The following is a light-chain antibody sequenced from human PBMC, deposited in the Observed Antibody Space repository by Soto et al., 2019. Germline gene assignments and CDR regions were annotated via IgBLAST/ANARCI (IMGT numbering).Light chain of an antibody. CDR3: QRSDSIPPA. J-gene: IGKJ4*01. V-gene: IGKV1-39*01. CDR2: AAS. Sequence: DIQMTQSPSSLSASVGDRVSITCRASQSISRYLNWYQQKPGKAPKLLISAASSLQSGVPSRFSGSGSGTDFTLTITSLQPDDFATYYCQRSDSIPPAFGGGTKVHIK. CDR1: QSISRY.